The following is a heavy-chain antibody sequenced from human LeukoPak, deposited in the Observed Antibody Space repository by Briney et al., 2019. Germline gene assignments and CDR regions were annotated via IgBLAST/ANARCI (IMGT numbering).Heavy chain of an antibody. CDR2: ISSSGSTI. J-gene: IGHJ4*02. V-gene: IGHV3-48*03. Sequence: GGSLRLSYAASGFTFSSYEMNWVRQAPGKGLEWVSYISSSGSTIYYADSVKGRFTISRDNAKNSLYLQMNSLRAEDTAVYYCARAIRYCSGGSCYPAARGFDYWGQGTLVTVSS. CDR3: ARAIRYCSGGSCYPAARGFDY. CDR1: GFTFSSYE. D-gene: IGHD2-15*01.